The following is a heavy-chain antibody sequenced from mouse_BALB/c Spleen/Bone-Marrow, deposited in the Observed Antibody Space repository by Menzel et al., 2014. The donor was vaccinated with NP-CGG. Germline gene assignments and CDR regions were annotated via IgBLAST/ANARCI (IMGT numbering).Heavy chain of an antibody. CDR3: ARSTTATDYAMDY. CDR2: IDPENGNT. V-gene: IGHV14-1*02. Sequence: VQLKESGAELVRPGALVKLSCKASGFNIKDYYMHWVEQRPEQGLEWIGWIDPENGNTIYDPKFQGKASITADTSSNTAYLQLSSLTSEDTAVYYCARSTTATDYAMDYWGQGTSVTVSS. D-gene: IGHD1-2*01. J-gene: IGHJ4*01. CDR1: GFNIKDYY.